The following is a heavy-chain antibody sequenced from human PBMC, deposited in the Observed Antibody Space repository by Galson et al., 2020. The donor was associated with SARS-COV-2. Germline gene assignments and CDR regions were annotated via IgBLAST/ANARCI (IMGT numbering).Heavy chain of an antibody. Sequence: ASKTLSLTCTVSGDSVTSGGYYWSWVRQHPGKGLDWIGYIYYSGTTYYNTSLQSRLTISVDTAKNQFSLKMTSLTAADTAVYYCARVAAAVKGAFDVWGQGTMVTVSS. CDR3: ARVAAAVKGAFDV. CDR1: GDSVTSGGYY. D-gene: IGHD6-13*01. CDR2: IYYSGTT. J-gene: IGHJ3*01. V-gene: IGHV4-31*03.